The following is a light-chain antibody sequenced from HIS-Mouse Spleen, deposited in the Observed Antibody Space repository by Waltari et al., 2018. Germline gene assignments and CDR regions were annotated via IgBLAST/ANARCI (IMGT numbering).Light chain of an antibody. CDR1: ALPKQY. CDR2: KDS. CDR3: CSYAGSSTWV. J-gene: IGLJ3*02. V-gene: IGLV3-25*03. Sequence: SYELTQPPSVSVSPGQTARITCSGDALPKQYAYWYQQKPGPAPVLVIYKDSERPSGIPERFSGSSSGTTVTLTISGVQAEDEADYYCCSYAGSSTWVFGGGTKLTVL.